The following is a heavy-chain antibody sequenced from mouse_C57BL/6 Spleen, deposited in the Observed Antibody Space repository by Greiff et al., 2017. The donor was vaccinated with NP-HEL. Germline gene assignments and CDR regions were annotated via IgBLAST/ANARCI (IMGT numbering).Heavy chain of an antibody. D-gene: IGHD2-5*01. CDR3: ASYSNYGAMDY. V-gene: IGHV1-50*01. CDR1: GYTFTSYW. J-gene: IGHJ4*01. CDR2: IDPSDSYT. Sequence: VKLMESGAELVKPGASVKLSCKASGYTFTSYWMQWVKQRPGQGLEWIGEIDPSDSYTNYNQKFKGKATLTVDTSSSTAYMQLSSLTSEDSAVYYCASYSNYGAMDYWGQGTSVTVSS.